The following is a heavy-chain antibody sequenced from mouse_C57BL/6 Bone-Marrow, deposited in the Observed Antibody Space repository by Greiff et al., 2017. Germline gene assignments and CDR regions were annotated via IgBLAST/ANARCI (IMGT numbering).Heavy chain of an antibody. J-gene: IGHJ4*01. CDR3: AKIYYSSQTPYAMDY. Sequence: VQLQQSGAELMKPGASVKLSCKATGYTLTGYWIEWVKQRPRHGLEWIGEILTGSGSTNYNEKFKGKATFTADTSSNTAYMQLSSLTTEDSAIYYCAKIYYSSQTPYAMDYWGQGTSVTVSS. CDR1: GYTLTGYW. V-gene: IGHV1-9*01. D-gene: IGHD1-1*01. CDR2: ILTGSGST.